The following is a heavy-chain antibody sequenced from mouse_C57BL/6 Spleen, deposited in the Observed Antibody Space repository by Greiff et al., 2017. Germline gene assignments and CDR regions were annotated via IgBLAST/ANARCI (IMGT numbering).Heavy chain of an antibody. V-gene: IGHV1-55*01. CDR3: ARSMYYGSRDYFDY. D-gene: IGHD1-1*01. Sequence: QVQLQQPGAELVKPGASVKMSCKASGYTFTSYWITWVKQRPGQGLEWIGDIYPGSGSTNYNEKFKSKATLTVDTSSSTAYMQLSSLTSEDSAVYFCARSMYYGSRDYFDYWVQGTTLTVSS. CDR1: GYTFTSYW. J-gene: IGHJ2*01. CDR2: IYPGSGST.